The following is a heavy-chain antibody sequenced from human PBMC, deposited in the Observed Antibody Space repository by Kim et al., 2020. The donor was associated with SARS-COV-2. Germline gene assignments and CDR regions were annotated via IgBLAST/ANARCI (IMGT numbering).Heavy chain of an antibody. Sequence: SETLSLTCAVSGGSISSGGYSWSWIRQPPGKGLEWIGYIYHSGSTYYNPSLKSRVTISVDRSKNQFSLKLSSVTAADTAVYYCDRCRHGGVVIPYYYMDVWGKGTTVTVSS. CDR2: IYHSGST. CDR1: GGSISSGGYS. V-gene: IGHV4-30-2*01. D-gene: IGHD3-3*01. J-gene: IGHJ6*03. CDR3: DRCRHGGVVIPYYYMDV.